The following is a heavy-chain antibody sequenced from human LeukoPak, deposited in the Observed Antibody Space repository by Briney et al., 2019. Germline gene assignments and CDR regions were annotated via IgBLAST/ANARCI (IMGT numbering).Heavy chain of an antibody. D-gene: IGHD3-10*01. CDR1: GFTFDDYA. V-gene: IGHV3-9*01. J-gene: IGHJ5*02. CDR2: ISWNSGSI. Sequence: GGSLRLSCAASGFTFDDYAMHWVRQAPGRGLEWVSGISWNSGSIGYADSVKGRFTISRDNAKNSLYLQVNSLRAEDTALYYCAKENHYYGSGSYQSWGQGTLVTVSS. CDR3: AKENHYYGSGSYQS.